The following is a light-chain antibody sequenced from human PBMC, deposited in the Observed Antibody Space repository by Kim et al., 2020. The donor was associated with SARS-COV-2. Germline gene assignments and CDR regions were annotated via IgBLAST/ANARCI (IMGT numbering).Light chain of an antibody. J-gene: IGKJ4*01. CDR1: QSVRNK. V-gene: IGKV3D-15*01. Sequence: VSPGERATLSCRASQSVRNKLAWYQQKPGQAPRLLISGASTRASGIPARFSGSGSGTEFTLTISSLQSEDFAVYYCQQYNNRPLTFGGGTKVDIK. CDR2: GAS. CDR3: QQYNNRPLT.